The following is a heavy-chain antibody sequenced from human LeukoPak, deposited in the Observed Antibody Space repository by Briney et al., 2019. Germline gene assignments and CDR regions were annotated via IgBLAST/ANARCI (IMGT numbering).Heavy chain of an antibody. CDR1: GFTFSSYG. CDR3: ARDKPPPYYYDSSGIFDY. Sequence: PGRSLRLSCAASGFTFSSYGMHWVRQAPGKGLEWVAVIWYDGGNKYYADSVKGRFTISRDNSKNTLYLQMNSLRAEDTAVYYCARDKPPPYYYDSSGIFDYWGQGTLVTVSS. J-gene: IGHJ4*02. CDR2: IWYDGGNK. V-gene: IGHV3-33*01. D-gene: IGHD3-22*01.